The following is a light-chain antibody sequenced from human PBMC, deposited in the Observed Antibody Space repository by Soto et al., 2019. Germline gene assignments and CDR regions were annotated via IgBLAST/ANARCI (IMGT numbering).Light chain of an antibody. Sequence: QSALTQPASVSGSPGQSITISCTGSSSDVGDYNYVSWYQQPPGKAPKLMIYEVSTRPSGVSNRFTGSKSGNTASLTISGLQAVDEADYYCSSYTSSRPYVFGTGTKVTV. CDR1: SSDVGDYNY. V-gene: IGLV2-14*01. J-gene: IGLJ1*01. CDR3: SSYTSSRPYV. CDR2: EVS.